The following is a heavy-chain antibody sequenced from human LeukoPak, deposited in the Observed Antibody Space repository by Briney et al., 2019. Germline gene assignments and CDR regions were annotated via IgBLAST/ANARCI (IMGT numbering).Heavy chain of an antibody. CDR2: IYPGDSDT. CDR3: ARLTKYSYEVDAVDI. Sequence: GESLKISCKGSGYSFTSYWIGWVRQMHGKGLEWMGIIYPGDSDTRYSPSFQGQVTISADKSISTAYLQWSSLKASDTAMYYRARLTKYSYEVDAVDIWGQGTMVTVSS. D-gene: IGHD5-18*01. J-gene: IGHJ3*02. CDR1: GYSFTSYW. V-gene: IGHV5-51*01.